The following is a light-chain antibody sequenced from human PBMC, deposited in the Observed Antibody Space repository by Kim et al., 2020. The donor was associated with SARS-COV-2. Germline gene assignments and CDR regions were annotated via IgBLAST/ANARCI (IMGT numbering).Light chain of an antibody. J-gene: IGLJ3*02. CDR1: KLGDKY. V-gene: IGLV3-1*01. CDR2: RDN. CDR3: QAWDSSTAWV. Sequence: SYELTQPPSVSVSTGQTATITCSGDKLGDKYASWFQQKPGQSPVLVIYRDNNRPSGIPERFSGSNSGNTATLTISGTQAMDEADYYCQAWDSSTAWVFGGGTKVTVL.